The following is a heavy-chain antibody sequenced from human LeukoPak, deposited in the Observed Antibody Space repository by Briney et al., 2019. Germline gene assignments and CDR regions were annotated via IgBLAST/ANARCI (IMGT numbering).Heavy chain of an antibody. CDR2: IKHDGNWK. CDR1: GSTFGNYY. Sequence: GGSLRLSCAASGSTFGNYYMSWVRQAPGKGLEWVANIKHDGNWKFYADSVKGRFTVSRDNAEKSVYLHMSSLRAEDTAMYYCARDSLGMGWFDPWGQGTLVTVSS. V-gene: IGHV3-7*03. J-gene: IGHJ5*02. CDR3: ARDSLGMGWFDP. D-gene: IGHD7-27*01.